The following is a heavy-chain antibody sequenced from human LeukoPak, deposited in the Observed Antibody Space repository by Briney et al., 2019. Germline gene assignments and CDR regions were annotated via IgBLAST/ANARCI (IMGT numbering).Heavy chain of an antibody. V-gene: IGHV1-24*01. D-gene: IGHD1-26*01. Sequence: SVTVSCKVSGYTLTELSMHWVRQAPGKGLEWMGGFDPEDGETIYAQKFQGRVTMTEDTSTDPAYMELSSLRSEDTAVYYCATWYSGSYGSFFDYWGQGTLVTVSS. CDR3: ATWYSGSYGSFFDY. CDR2: FDPEDGET. CDR1: GYTLTELS. J-gene: IGHJ4*02.